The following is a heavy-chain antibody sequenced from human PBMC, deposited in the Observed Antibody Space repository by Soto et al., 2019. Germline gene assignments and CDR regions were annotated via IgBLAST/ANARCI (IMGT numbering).Heavy chain of an antibody. J-gene: IGHJ4*02. CDR1: GFPLSTSGVG. CDR2: IYWDDDK. Sequence: QITLKESGPTLVKPTQTLTLTCTFSGFPLSTSGVGVGWIRQPPGKALEWLALIYWDDDKRYSPSLKSRLTIPKDTSKHQVVLTMSYMAPVDRATYYCAHSRRGSYFDYWGQVTLVTVSS. V-gene: IGHV2-5*02. CDR3: AHSRRGSYFDY. D-gene: IGHD3-16*01.